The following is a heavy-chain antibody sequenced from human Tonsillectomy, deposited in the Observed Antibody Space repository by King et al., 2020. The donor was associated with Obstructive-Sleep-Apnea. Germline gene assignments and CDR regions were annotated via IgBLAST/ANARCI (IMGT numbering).Heavy chain of an antibody. Sequence: VQLVESGGGLVQPGGSLNLSFVTSVFTFRSYAMSWVRQSPGKGLEWVSMIISGGNTYYADSVKGRFTISPDNSKNTLYLQMNSLRAEDTAVYYCAKDIGTTVTRDYWGQGTLVTVSS. CDR2: IISGGNT. J-gene: IGHJ4*02. CDR1: VFTFRSYA. V-gene: IGHV3-23*04. CDR3: AKDIGTTVTRDY. D-gene: IGHD4-17*01.